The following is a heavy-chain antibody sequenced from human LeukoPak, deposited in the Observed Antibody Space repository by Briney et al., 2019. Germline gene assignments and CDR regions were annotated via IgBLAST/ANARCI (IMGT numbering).Heavy chain of an antibody. Sequence: GGPLRLSCAASGFTFNTYSMNWVRQAPGKGLEWVSNIISRGDTTHYAASVKGRFTISRDNAKNSVFLHLNSLRGDDTAVYYCARGQGYCTGVSCDIDYWGQGTLVTVSS. CDR2: IISRGDTT. J-gene: IGHJ4*02. V-gene: IGHV3-48*04. CDR1: GFTFNTYS. CDR3: ARGQGYCTGVSCDIDY. D-gene: IGHD2-8*02.